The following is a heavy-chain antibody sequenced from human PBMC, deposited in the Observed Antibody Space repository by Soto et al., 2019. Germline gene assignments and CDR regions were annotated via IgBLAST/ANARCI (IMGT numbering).Heavy chain of an antibody. Sequence: SGPTLVNPTQTLTLTCTFSGFSLSTSGVGVGWIRQPPGKALEWLALIYWDDDKRYSPSLKSRLTITKDTSKNQVVLTMTNMDLVDTGTYYCAHKGQPVAGTYTSVIDPWGQGTLVTVSS. CDR1: GFSLSTSGVG. D-gene: IGHD6-19*01. V-gene: IGHV2-5*02. CDR3: AHKGQPVAGTYTSVIDP. CDR2: IYWDDDK. J-gene: IGHJ5*02.